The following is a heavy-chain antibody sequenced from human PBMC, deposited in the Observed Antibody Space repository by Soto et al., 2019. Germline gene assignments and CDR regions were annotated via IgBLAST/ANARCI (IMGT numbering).Heavy chain of an antibody. CDR2: IIPILGIA. Sequence: GASVKVFCKASGNTFTSYAVHWVRQAPGQGLEWMGRIIPILGIANYAQKFQGRVTITADKSTSTAYMELSSLRSEDTAVYYCAREGYDILTGYYKALYYGMDVWGQGTTVTVSS. CDR3: AREGYDILTGYYKALYYGMDV. V-gene: IGHV1-69*04. CDR1: GNTFTSYA. D-gene: IGHD3-9*01. J-gene: IGHJ6*02.